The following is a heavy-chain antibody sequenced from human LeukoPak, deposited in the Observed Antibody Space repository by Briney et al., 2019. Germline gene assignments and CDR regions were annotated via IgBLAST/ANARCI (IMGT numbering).Heavy chain of an antibody. Sequence: SETLSLTCTVSGCSISSSSYYWGWIRQPPGKGLEWIGSIYYSGSTYYNPSLKSRVTISVDTTKNQFSLKLSSVTAADTAVYYCAREFHGMDVWGQGTTVTVSS. J-gene: IGHJ6*02. D-gene: IGHD2-21*01. V-gene: IGHV4-39*02. CDR2: IYYSGST. CDR3: AREFHGMDV. CDR1: GCSISSSSYY.